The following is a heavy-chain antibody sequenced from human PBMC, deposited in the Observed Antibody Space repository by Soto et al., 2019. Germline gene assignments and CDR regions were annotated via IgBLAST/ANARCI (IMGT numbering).Heavy chain of an antibody. CDR1: GGSISRSDYY. V-gene: IGHV4-31*03. CDR2: IYYSGST. CDR3: ARLESVTRSLGYFDY. J-gene: IGHJ4*02. D-gene: IGHD7-27*01. Sequence: QLQLQESGPGLVKPSQTLSLTCTVSGGSISRSDYYWSWVRQLPGRGLEWIAYIYYSGSTFYNPSLMSRLAISVDTSRNQFSLSLTSVTAADTAVYYCARLESVTRSLGYFDYWGQGIRVTVTS.